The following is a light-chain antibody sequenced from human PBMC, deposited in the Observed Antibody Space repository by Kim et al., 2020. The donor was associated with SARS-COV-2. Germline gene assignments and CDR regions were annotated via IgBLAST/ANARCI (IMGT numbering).Light chain of an antibody. CDR3: QQSYSTPYT. J-gene: IGKJ2*01. Sequence: SAAGGDRVTITCRASQSISNYLNWYQQKPGKAPKLLIYAASSLQSGVPSRFSGSGSGTDFTLTISSLQPEDFATYYCQQSYSTPYTFGQGTKLEI. CDR1: QSISNY. V-gene: IGKV1-39*01. CDR2: AAS.